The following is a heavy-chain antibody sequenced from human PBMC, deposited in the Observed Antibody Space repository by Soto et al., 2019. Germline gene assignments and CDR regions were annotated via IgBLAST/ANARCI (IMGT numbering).Heavy chain of an antibody. CDR1: GFTFSSYA. Sequence: EVQLLESGGGLVQPGGSLRLSCAASGFTFSSYAMRWVRQAPGKGLEWVSAISGSGGSTYYADSVKGRFTISRDNSKNTLYLQMNSLSAEDTAVSYCARRGSGSYYDYWGQGTLVTVSS. CDR3: ARRGSGSYYDY. CDR2: ISGSGGST. J-gene: IGHJ4*02. D-gene: IGHD1-26*01. V-gene: IGHV3-23*01.